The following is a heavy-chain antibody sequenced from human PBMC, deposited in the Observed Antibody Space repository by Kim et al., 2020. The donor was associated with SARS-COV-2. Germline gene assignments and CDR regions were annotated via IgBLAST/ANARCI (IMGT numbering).Heavy chain of an antibody. Sequence: ASVKVSCKASGYTFTSYDINWVRQATGQGLEWMGWMNPNSGNTGYAQKFQGRGTMTRNTSISTAYMELSSLRSEDTAVYYCARGPSIWWLRLEGGDAFDIWGQGTMVTVSS. CDR1: GYTFTSYD. J-gene: IGHJ3*02. CDR3: ARGPSIWWLRLEGGDAFDI. V-gene: IGHV1-8*01. D-gene: IGHD5-12*01. CDR2: MNPNSGNT.